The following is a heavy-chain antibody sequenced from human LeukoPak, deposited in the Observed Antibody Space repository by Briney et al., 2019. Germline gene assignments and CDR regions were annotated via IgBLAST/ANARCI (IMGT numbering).Heavy chain of an antibody. V-gene: IGHV1-18*04. D-gene: IGHD5-12*01. J-gene: IGHJ3*02. CDR3: ARYRSGYDLVHAFDI. Sequence: ASVKVSCTASGYTFTSYGISWVRQAPGQGLEWMGWISAYNGNTNYAQKLQGRVTMTTDTSTSTAYMELRSLRSDDTAVYYCARYRSGYDLVHAFDIWGQGTMVTVSS. CDR2: ISAYNGNT. CDR1: GYTFTSYG.